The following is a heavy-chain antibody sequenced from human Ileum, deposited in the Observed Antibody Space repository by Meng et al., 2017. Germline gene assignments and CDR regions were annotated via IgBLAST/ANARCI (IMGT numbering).Heavy chain of an antibody. CDR1: GFTFSVSS. CDR2: ISDSSHHI. CDR3: AKGGRVKQLGDY. D-gene: IGHD6-13*01. J-gene: IGHJ4*02. V-gene: IGHV3-23*01. Sequence: GGSLRLSCAASGFTFSVSSLSWVRQPPGKGLEWVGSISDSSHHIYYADSVKGRFTIPRDNPKNTLYLQLGNLRAEDTAIYFCAKGGRVKQLGDYWGQGTEVTVSS.